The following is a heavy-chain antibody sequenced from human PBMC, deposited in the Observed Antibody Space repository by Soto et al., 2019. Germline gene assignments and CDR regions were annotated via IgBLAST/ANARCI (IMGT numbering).Heavy chain of an antibody. CDR2: NYYSGTT. CDR1: GVSISSYY. CDR3: VREEDLGYAHAIDH. J-gene: IGHJ4*02. D-gene: IGHD5-18*01. Sequence: SETLSLTCAVSGVSISSYYWSWIRQPPGKGLEWIGYNYYSGTTNYNPSLKSRVTISVDTSKNQFFLRLTSVTAADTAVYYCVREEDLGYAHAIDHWGPGPLVTLSS. V-gene: IGHV4-59*01.